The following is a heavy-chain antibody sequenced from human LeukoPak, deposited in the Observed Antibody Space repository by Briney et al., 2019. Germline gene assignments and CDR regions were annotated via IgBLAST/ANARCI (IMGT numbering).Heavy chain of an antibody. V-gene: IGHV3-30*18. J-gene: IGHJ4*02. CDR1: GFTFSSYG. Sequence: PGGSLRLSCAASGFTFSSYGMHWVRQAPGKGLEWVAVISYDGSNKYYADSVKGRFTISRDNSKNTLYLQMNSLRAEDTAGYYCAKDLPGTGDYWGQGTLVTVSS. CDR3: AKDLPGTGDY. CDR2: ISYDGSNK. D-gene: IGHD1-14*01.